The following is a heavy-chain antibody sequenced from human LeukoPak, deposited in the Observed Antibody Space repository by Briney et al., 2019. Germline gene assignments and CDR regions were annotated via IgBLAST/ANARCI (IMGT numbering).Heavy chain of an antibody. CDR1: GFTFSSYG. Sequence: GGSLRLSCAASGFTFSSYGMHWVRQAPGKGLEWVAVISYDGSNKYYADSVKGRFTISRDNSKNTLYLQMNSLRAEDTAVYYCARDNIILDATFDYWGQGTLVTVSS. CDR2: ISYDGSNK. CDR3: ARDNIILDATFDY. J-gene: IGHJ4*02. D-gene: IGHD1-14*01. V-gene: IGHV3-30*03.